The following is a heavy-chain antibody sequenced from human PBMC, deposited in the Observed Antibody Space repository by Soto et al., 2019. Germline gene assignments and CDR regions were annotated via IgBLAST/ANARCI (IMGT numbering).Heavy chain of an antibody. CDR3: ARDRGGAVASPDY. Sequence: QVQLVESGGGVVQPGRSLRLSCAASGFTFSSYGMHWVRQAPGKGLEWVAVIWYDGSNKYYADSVKGRFTISRDNSKNTLYLQMNSLRAEDTAVYYCARDRGGAVASPDYWGQGTLVTVSS. CDR1: GFTFSSYG. J-gene: IGHJ4*02. V-gene: IGHV3-33*01. CDR2: IWYDGSNK. D-gene: IGHD6-19*01.